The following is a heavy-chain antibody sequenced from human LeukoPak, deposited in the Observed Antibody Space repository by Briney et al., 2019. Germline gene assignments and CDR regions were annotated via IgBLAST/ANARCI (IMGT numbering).Heavy chain of an antibody. CDR3: ARVSYYGSGSYYLYYYYHYMDV. Sequence: ASVKVSCKASGYTFTSYDINWVRQATGQGLEWMGWMNPNSGNTGYAQKFQGRVTMTRNTSISTAYMELSSLRSEDTAVYYCARVSYYGSGSYYLYYYYHYMDVWGKGTTVTISS. V-gene: IGHV1-8*01. J-gene: IGHJ6*03. D-gene: IGHD3-10*01. CDR1: GYTFTSYD. CDR2: MNPNSGNT.